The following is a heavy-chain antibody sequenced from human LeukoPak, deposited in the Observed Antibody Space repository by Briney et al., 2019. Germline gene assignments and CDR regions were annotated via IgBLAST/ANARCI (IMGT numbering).Heavy chain of an antibody. J-gene: IGHJ4*02. CDR1: GFTFSSYA. Sequence: GGSLRLSCAASGFTFSSYAMSWVRQAPGKGLEWVSAISGSGGSTYYADSVKGRFTISRDNSKNTLYLQMNSLRAEDTAVYYCALQITTIFGVVGGYFDYWGQGTLVTVSS. D-gene: IGHD3-3*01. CDR3: ALQITTIFGVVGGYFDY. CDR2: ISGSGGST. V-gene: IGHV3-23*01.